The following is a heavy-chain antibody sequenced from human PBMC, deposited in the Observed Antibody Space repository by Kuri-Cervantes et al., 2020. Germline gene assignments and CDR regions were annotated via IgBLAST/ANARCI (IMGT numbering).Heavy chain of an antibody. CDR2: IYYSGST. V-gene: IGHV4-59*01. D-gene: IGHD5-24*01. CDR1: GGSISSYY. Sequence: SETLSLTCTVSGGSISSYYWSWIRQPPGKGLEWIGYIYYSGSTNYNPSLKSRVTISVDTSKNQFSLKLSSVTAADTAVYYCARGMSRWLPYYFDYWGQGNRVNVSS. J-gene: IGHJ4*02. CDR3: ARGMSRWLPYYFDY.